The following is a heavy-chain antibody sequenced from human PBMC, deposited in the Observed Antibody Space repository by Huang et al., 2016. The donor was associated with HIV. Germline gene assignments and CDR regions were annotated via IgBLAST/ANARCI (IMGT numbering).Heavy chain of an antibody. J-gene: IGHJ5*02. CDR3: AKEIAVPGSRWFDP. CDR1: EFTFSDYA. Sequence: QVQLVESGGGVVQPGRSLRLSCAASEFTFSDYAMHWVRQAPGKGLEWLAVISYDGNYKNHADSVKGRFTISRDNSKNTLYLEMNSLRAEDTAVYFCAKEIAVPGSRWFDPWGQGTLVTVSS. V-gene: IGHV3-30*18. CDR2: ISYDGNYK. D-gene: IGHD6-13*01.